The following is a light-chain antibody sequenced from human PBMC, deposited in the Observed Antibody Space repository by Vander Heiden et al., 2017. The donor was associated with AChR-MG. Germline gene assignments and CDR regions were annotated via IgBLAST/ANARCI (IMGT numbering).Light chain of an antibody. V-gene: IGKV1-39*01. CDR3: QQRYNTPRP. CDR1: QSIRSY. CDR2: AAS. Sequence: DIQMTQSPSSLSASVGDRVTITCRASQSIRSYLNWYQQKPGKAPKVLIYAASSLKSGVPSRFSGSEYGTNFTLTISSRQPEDFATYYCQQRYNTPRPVGQGTKMEIK. J-gene: IGKJ2*01.